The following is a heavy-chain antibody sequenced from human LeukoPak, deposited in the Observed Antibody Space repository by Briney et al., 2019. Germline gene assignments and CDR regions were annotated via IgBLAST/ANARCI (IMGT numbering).Heavy chain of an antibody. CDR1: GGSISSGSYY. CDR2: IYTSGST. V-gene: IGHV4-61*02. Sequence: SETLSLTCTVSGGSISSGSYYWSWIRQPAGKGLEWIGRIYTSGSTNYNPSLRGRVTMSVDTSKNQLSLNLTSVTAADTAVYYCARDRDWLDPWGQGTPVTVSS. CDR3: ARDRDWLDP. J-gene: IGHJ5*02.